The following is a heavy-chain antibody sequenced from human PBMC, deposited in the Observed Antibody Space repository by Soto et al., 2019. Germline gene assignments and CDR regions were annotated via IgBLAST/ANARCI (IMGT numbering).Heavy chain of an antibody. CDR1: GFTVSSNY. Sequence: PGGSLRLSCAASGFTVSSNYMSWVRQAPGKGLEWVSVIYSGGSTYYADSVKGRFTISRDNSKNTLYLQMNSLRAEDTAVYYCARVPDLGYCSSTSCPGYAFDIWGQGTMVTVSS. CDR2: IYSGGST. CDR3: ARVPDLGYCSSTSCPGYAFDI. V-gene: IGHV3-66*01. J-gene: IGHJ3*02. D-gene: IGHD2-2*01.